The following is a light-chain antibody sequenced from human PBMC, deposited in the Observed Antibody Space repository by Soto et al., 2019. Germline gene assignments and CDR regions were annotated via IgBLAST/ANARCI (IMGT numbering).Light chain of an antibody. Sequence: EIVLTQSPATLSLSPGERATLSCRASQSVSNYLAWYQQKPGQAPRLLIYDASNRATGIPARFSGSGSGTDFTLTISSLQPEDVAVEYCQQRSNWPPMYTFGQGTKLEIK. J-gene: IGKJ2*01. CDR2: DAS. CDR3: QQRSNWPPMYT. V-gene: IGKV3-11*01. CDR1: QSVSNY.